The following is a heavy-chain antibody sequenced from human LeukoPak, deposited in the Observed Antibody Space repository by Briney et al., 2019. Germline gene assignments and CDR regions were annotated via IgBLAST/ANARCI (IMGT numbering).Heavy chain of an antibody. CDR2: INWNGGST. D-gene: IGHD2-2*01. J-gene: IGHJ6*03. V-gene: IGHV3-20*04. CDR1: GFTFDDYG. Sequence: GGSLRLSCAASGFTFDDYGMSWVRQAPGKGLEWVSGINWNGGSTGYADSVKGRFTISRDNAKNSLYLQMNSLRAEDTALYYCARLPAAMTYYYYYYYMDVWGKGTTVTVSS. CDR3: ARLPAAMTYYYYYYYMDV.